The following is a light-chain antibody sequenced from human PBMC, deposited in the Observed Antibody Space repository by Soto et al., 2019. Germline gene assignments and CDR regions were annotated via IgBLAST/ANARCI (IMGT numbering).Light chain of an antibody. CDR2: GAS. Sequence: EIVMTQCPANRSLSPGERATLSCRASQSVSSNLAWYQKKPGQAPRLVIYGASTRTTGIPARFNGSGSGTEFTLTIGSMKSEDFAVYYCQQYNSWPSFGQGTRLEI. CDR3: QQYNSWPS. V-gene: IGKV3-15*01. CDR1: QSVSSN. J-gene: IGKJ5*01.